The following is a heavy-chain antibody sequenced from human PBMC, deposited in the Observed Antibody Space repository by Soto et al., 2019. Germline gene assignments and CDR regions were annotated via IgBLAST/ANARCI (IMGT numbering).Heavy chain of an antibody. J-gene: IGHJ6*02. V-gene: IGHV3-23*01. Sequence: GGSLRLSSAASGFSFSTYPMVWVRQAPGKRLEAVSSISGSGDKTYYKDSVNGRFTISRDNSKNTVDLQMNSLRPEDTAVYYCAKILSTVTTYYYGMDAWGQGTTVTVSS. CDR3: AKILSTVTTYYYGMDA. CDR1: GFSFSTYP. CDR2: ISGSGDKT. D-gene: IGHD4-17*01.